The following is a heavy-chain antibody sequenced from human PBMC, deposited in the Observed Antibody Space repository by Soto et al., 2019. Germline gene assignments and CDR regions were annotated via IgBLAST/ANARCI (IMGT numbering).Heavy chain of an antibody. D-gene: IGHD5-18*01. J-gene: IGHJ3*02. CDR3: ARAGGGYNHGNKAFDI. V-gene: IGHV1-2*02. CDR2: ISPHTGGT. CDR1: GDTFTGYY. Sequence: ASVKVSCKASGDTFTGYYMHWVRQAPGQGLEWMGWISPHTGGTSYSQKFQGRVTMTRDTSISTAFMELSRLRSDDTAVYYCARAGGGYNHGNKAFDIWGQGTMVTVSS.